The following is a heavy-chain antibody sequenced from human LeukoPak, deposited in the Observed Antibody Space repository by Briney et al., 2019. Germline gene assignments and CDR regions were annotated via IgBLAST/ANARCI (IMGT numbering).Heavy chain of an antibody. Sequence: SETLSLTSSVSGGSISNYYWNWLRQPAGKGLEWIGRIYASGSTNYNPSLKSRVTISMDKSKNHFSLNLKSVTAADTAFYYCARDFYGDDGHHPFDYWGQGIQVTVSS. D-gene: IGHD2/OR15-2a*01. CDR2: IYASGST. J-gene: IGHJ4*02. CDR1: GGSISNYY. V-gene: IGHV4-4*07. CDR3: ARDFYGDDGHHPFDY.